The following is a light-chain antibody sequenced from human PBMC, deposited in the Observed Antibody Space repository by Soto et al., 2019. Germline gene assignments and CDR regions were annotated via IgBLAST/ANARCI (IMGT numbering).Light chain of an antibody. CDR2: DVS. CDR3: SSYTTSSTL. V-gene: IGLV2-14*01. Sequence: QSALTQPASVSGSPGQSITLSCTGTSSDVGGYNYVSWYQQHPGKAPKLMIYDVSNRPSGVSDRFSGSKSGNTASLTISGLQAEDEAHYYCSSYTTSSTLFGTGTKLTVL. CDR1: SSDVGGYNY. J-gene: IGLJ1*01.